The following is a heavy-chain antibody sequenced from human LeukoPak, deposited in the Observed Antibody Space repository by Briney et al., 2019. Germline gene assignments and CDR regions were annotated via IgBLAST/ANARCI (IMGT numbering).Heavy chain of an antibody. CDR1: GGSISGYY. CDR2: IYYSGST. Sequence: KPSETLSLTCSVSGGSISGYYWSWIRQPPGKGLEWIGYIYYSGSTNYNPSLKSRVTISVDTSKNQFSLKLSSVTAADTAVYYCARYSSSWYDAFDIWGQGTMVTVSS. V-gene: IGHV4-59*01. D-gene: IGHD6-13*01. CDR3: ARYSSSWYDAFDI. J-gene: IGHJ3*02.